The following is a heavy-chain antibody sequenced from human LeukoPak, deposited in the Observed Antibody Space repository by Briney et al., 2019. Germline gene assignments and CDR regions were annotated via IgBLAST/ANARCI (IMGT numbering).Heavy chain of an antibody. D-gene: IGHD6-13*01. CDR3: ARDRGRYSSSWYYY. Sequence: ASVKVSCKASGYTFTSYDINWVRQATGQGLEWMGWMNPNSGNTGYAQKFQGRVTMTRNTSISTAYMELSSLRSDDTAVYYCARDRGRYSSSWYYYWGQGTLVTVSS. J-gene: IGHJ4*02. CDR2: MNPNSGNT. V-gene: IGHV1-8*01. CDR1: GYTFTSYD.